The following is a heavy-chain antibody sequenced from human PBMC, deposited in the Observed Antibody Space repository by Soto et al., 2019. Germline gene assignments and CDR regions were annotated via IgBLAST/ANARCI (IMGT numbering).Heavy chain of an antibody. Sequence: RLSCTASGFNFRYYAFHWVRRDHGEGLEWVSSISGIRDYIRYADSVKGRFTISRDNAKTSLYLQMNSLTAEDTAVYYCAREGVHNYNEYYFDFCGQGPLVTVSS. CDR2: ISGIRDYI. J-gene: IGHJ4*02. V-gene: IGHV3-21*06. D-gene: IGHD3-22*01. CDR1: GFNFRYYA. CDR3: AREGVHNYNEYYFDF.